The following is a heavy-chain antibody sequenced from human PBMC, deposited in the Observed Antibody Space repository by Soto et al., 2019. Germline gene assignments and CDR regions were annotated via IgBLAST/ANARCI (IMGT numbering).Heavy chain of an antibody. CDR1: GFTFLAHE. J-gene: IGHJ4*02. CDR3: ARAPLEVADRVAY. D-gene: IGHD6-19*01. CDR2: ISSTSLQT. V-gene: IGHV3-11*05. Sequence: GSLRLSCAGSGFTFLAHEMGWIRHVAGKGLEWVAYISSTSLQTNYADSGRGRFTISRYNAKNSLYLQMNSLRAEDTALYYCARAPLEVADRVAYWGQGTLVTVAS.